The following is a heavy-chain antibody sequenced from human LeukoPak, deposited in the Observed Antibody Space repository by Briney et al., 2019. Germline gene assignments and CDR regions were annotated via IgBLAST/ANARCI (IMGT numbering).Heavy chain of an antibody. Sequence: SETLSLPCTVSGGSISSYYWSWIRQPPGKGLEWIGYIYYSGSTNYNPSLKSRVTISVDTSKNQFSLKLSSVTAADTAVYYCARNDYYDSSGYYYGFDPWGQGTLVTVSS. J-gene: IGHJ5*02. V-gene: IGHV4-59*01. D-gene: IGHD3-22*01. CDR1: GGSISSYY. CDR3: ARNDYYDSSGYYYGFDP. CDR2: IYYSGST.